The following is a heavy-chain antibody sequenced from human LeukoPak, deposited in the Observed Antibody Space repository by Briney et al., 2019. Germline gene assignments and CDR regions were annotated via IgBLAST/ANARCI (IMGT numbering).Heavy chain of an antibody. CDR1: GESFSGYY. V-gene: IGHV4-34*01. CDR2: TNHSGST. CDR3: AILYGDYEYYFDY. J-gene: IGHJ4*02. D-gene: IGHD4-17*01. Sequence: SETLSLTCAVYGESFSGYYWSWIRQPPGKGLEWIGETNHSGSTNYNPSLKSRVTISVDTSKNQFSLKLSSVTAADTAVYYCAILYGDYEYYFDYWGQGTLVTVSP.